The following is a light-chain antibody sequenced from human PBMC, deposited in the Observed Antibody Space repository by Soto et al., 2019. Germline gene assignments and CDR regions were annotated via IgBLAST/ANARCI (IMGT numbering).Light chain of an antibody. J-gene: IGLJ3*02. V-gene: IGLV2-14*01. CDR3: SSYTSSRTLV. CDR2: EVN. CDR1: SSDFGGYSY. Sequence: QSALTQPDSVSGSPGQSLTISCTGISSDFGGYSYVSWYQHHPDKAPRLIIYEVNKRPSGVSNRFSGSKSVNAASLTISGLQSEDEADYVCSSYTSSRTLVFGGGTQVTVL.